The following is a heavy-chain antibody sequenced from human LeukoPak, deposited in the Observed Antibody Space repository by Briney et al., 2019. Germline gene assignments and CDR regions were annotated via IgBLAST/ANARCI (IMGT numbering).Heavy chain of an antibody. CDR3: ARGWATIPD. V-gene: IGHV3-7*01. CDR1: GFNFSISY. J-gene: IGHJ4*02. Sequence: GGSLRLSCTASGFNFSISYMMWVRQAPGEGLEWVAHIDPDGVDKNYVGSVKDRFIISRDNTKNSLFLQMNSLRDGDTALYYCARGWATIPDWGQGSLVIVSS. D-gene: IGHD5-24*01. CDR2: IDPDGVDK.